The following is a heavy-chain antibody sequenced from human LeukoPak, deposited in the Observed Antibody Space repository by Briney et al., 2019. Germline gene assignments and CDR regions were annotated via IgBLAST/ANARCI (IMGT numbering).Heavy chain of an antibody. V-gene: IGHV5-51*01. CDR3: ARHLSLRYCSSTSCYKRYNWFDP. D-gene: IGHD2-2*02. J-gene: IGHJ5*02. CDR2: IYPGDSDT. CDR1: GYSFTSYW. Sequence: GESLKISCKGSGYSFTSYWIGWVRQMPGKGLEWMGIIYPGDSDTRYSPSFQGQVTISADQSISTAYLQWSSLKASDTAMYYCARHLSLRYCSSTSCYKRYNWFDPWGQGTLVTVSS.